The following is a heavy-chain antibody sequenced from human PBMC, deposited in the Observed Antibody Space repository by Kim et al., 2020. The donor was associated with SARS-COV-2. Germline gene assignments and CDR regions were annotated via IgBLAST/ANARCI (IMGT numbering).Heavy chain of an antibody. CDR1: GFTFSSYA. D-gene: IGHD2-21*02. Sequence: GGSLRLSCAASGFTFSSYAMHWVRQAPGKGLEWVAVISYDGSNKYYADSVKGRFTISRDNSKNTLYLQMNSLRAEDTAVYYCAREGCGGDCPDAFDIWG. J-gene: IGHJ3*02. CDR2: ISYDGSNK. CDR3: AREGCGGDCPDAFDI. V-gene: IGHV3-30*04.